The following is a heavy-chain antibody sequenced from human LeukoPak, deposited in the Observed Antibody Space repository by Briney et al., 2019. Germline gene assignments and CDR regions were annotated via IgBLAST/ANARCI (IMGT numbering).Heavy chain of an antibody. CDR1: GFTVSSKH. J-gene: IGHJ4*02. V-gene: IGHV3-53*01. CDR2: IYSGGST. CDR3: AKRGGCSSTSCYPGIAAAGTDY. D-gene: IGHD2-2*01. Sequence: GGSLRLSCTASGFTVSSKHMSWVRQAPGEGLEGVSIIYSGGSTYCADAVKGRFTISRDNSKNTLYLQMNSLRAEDTAVYYCAKRGGCSSTSCYPGIAAAGTDYWGQGTLVTVSS.